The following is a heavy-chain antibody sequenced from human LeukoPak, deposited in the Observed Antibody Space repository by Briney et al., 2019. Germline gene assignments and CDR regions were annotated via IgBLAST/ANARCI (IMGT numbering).Heavy chain of an antibody. J-gene: IGHJ4*02. Sequence: PSQTLSLTCAVYGGSFSGYYWSWIRQPPGKGLEWIGEINHSGSTNYNPSLESRVTISVDTSKNQFSLKLSSVTAADTAVYYCARGGGITGTLWDYWGQGTLVTVSS. CDR3: ARGGGITGTLWDY. D-gene: IGHD1-20*01. CDR2: INHSGST. V-gene: IGHV4-34*01. CDR1: GGSFSGYY.